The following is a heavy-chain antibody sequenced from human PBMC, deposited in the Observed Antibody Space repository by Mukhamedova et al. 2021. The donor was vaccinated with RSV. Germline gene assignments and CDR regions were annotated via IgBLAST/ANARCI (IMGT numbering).Heavy chain of an antibody. V-gene: IGHV4-39*01. CDR2: ISYGGST. D-gene: IGHD1-26*01. CDR3: ARQGSTSGSYYDPIDY. J-gene: IGHJ4*02. Sequence: PGKGLEWIMSISYGGSTYYNPSLKSRVIISVDTSKNQFSLKLSSVTAADTAVYYCARQGSTSGSYYDPIDYWGQGILVTVSS.